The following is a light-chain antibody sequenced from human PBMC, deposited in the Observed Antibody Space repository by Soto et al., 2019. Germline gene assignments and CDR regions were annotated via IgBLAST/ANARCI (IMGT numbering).Light chain of an antibody. V-gene: IGKV1-39*01. CDR1: QSISSY. J-gene: IGKJ2*01. CDR2: AAS. Sequence: DIQMTQSPSSLSASVGDRVTITCRASQSISSYLNWYQQKPGKAPKLLNDAASSLQSGVPSRFSGSESGTDFTLTISSLQPEDFATYYGQQSYSTPRTFGQGTKLEIK. CDR3: QQSYSTPRT.